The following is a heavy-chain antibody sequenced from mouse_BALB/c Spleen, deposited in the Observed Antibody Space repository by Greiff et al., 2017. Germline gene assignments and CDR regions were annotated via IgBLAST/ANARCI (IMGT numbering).Heavy chain of an antibody. Sequence: VQVVESGPGLVQPSQSLSITCTVSGFSLTSYGVHWVRQSPGKGLEWLGVIWSGGSTDYNAAFISRLSISKDNSKSQVFFKMNSLQADDTAIYYCVRNYWAGLRRGYAMDYWGQGTSVTVSS. CDR1: GFSLTSYG. D-gene: IGHD2-4*01. CDR3: VRNYWAGLRRGYAMDY. V-gene: IGHV2-2-2*01. J-gene: IGHJ4*01. CDR2: IWSGGST.